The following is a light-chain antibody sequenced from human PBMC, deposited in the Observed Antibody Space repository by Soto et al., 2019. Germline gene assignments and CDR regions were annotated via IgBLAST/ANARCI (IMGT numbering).Light chain of an antibody. CDR1: SSNIGAGYY. CDR2: GNS. V-gene: IGLV1-40*01. Sequence: QSVLTHPPSVSGAPGQRVTISCTGSSSNIGAGYYIHLYQQLPGTAPKLLIYGNSNRPSGVPDRFSGSKSGTSASLAITGLQAEDEADYYCQSYDSSLSGHVVFGGGTKVTVL. J-gene: IGLJ2*01. CDR3: QSYDSSLSGHVV.